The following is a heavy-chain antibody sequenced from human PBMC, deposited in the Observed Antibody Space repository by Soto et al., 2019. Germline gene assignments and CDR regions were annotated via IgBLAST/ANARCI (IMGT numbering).Heavy chain of an antibody. CDR3: STTRDRSSRYWGATWLDP. V-gene: IGHV3-23*01. D-gene: IGHD6-13*01. Sequence: GGSRRRSCAATGCAFSNYAMTWVRQAPGKGLECISATTDSGDNSIYAVSVMVLVTMSRVMSKYLVYLQMIILPLGDTARYYRSTTRDRSSRYWGATWLDPWGQGTLVTVST. J-gene: IGHJ5*02. CDR2: TTDSGDNS. CDR1: GCAFSNYA.